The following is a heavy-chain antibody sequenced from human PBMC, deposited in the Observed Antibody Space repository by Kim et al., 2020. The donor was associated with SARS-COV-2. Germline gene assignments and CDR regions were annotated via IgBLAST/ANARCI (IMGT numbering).Heavy chain of an antibody. CDR3: AVVPFDY. V-gene: IGHV1-69*02. J-gene: IGHJ4*02. Sequence: LGIANYAQKFQGRVTITADKSTSTAYMELSSLRSEDTAVYYCAVVPFDYWGQGTLVTVSS. D-gene: IGHD2-15*01. CDR2: LGIA.